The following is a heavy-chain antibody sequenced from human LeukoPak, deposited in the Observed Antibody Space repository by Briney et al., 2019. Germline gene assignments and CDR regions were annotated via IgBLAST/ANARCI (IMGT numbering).Heavy chain of an antibody. Sequence: ASVKVSCKASGYTFTGYYMHWVRQAPGQGLEWMGWINPSSGDTHYAQSFKDKVTMTRDTSINTAYMELSRLISDDTAVYYCARGDGSGFDIWGQGTMVTVSS. CDR2: INPSSGDT. D-gene: IGHD5-24*01. V-gene: IGHV1-2*02. CDR1: GYTFTGYY. J-gene: IGHJ3*02. CDR3: ARGDGSGFDI.